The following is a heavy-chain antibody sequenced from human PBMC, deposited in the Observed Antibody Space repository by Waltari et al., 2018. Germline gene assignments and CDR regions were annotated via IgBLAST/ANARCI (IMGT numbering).Heavy chain of an antibody. CDR2: INYDGSQK. V-gene: IGHV3-7*01. D-gene: IGHD2-2*01. Sequence: EVQLVESGGGLVQPGGSLRLSWGAYGFPFSRYWRSWVRQTPGKGLQWVANINYDGSQKYYVDSVKGRFTISRDNAKNSVYLQMNSLRVEDTAVYYCAKSRGFEYWGQGALITVSS. CDR1: GFPFSRYW. J-gene: IGHJ4*02. CDR3: AKSRGFEY.